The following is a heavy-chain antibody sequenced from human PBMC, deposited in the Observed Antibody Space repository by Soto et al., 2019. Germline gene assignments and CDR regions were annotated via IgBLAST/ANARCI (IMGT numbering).Heavy chain of an antibody. Sequence: GGSLRLSCSASGFSISSAWMNWVRQAPGKGLEWVGRIRTKIEGETTHYAAPVNGRFTVSRDDSNNMLYLQMNSLRAEDTAVYYCAKEIYDYIWGSYRYTGFGYFDYWGQGTLVTVSS. J-gene: IGHJ4*02. CDR1: GFSISSAW. CDR2: IRTKIEGETT. V-gene: IGHV3-15*07. D-gene: IGHD3-16*02. CDR3: AKEIYDYIWGSYRYTGFGYFDY.